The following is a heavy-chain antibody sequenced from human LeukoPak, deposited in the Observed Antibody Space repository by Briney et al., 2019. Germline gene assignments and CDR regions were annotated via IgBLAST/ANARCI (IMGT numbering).Heavy chain of an antibody. CDR1: GFTFSSYA. D-gene: IGHD4-23*01. Sequence: SGGSLRLSCAASGFTFSSYAMHWVRQAPGKGLEWVAVISYDGSNKYYADSVKGRFTISRDNSKNTLYLQMNSLRAEDTAVYYCARDRGYGGNRGPFDYWGQGTLVTVSS. CDR3: ARDRGYGGNRGPFDY. CDR2: ISYDGSNK. J-gene: IGHJ4*02. V-gene: IGHV3-30-3*01.